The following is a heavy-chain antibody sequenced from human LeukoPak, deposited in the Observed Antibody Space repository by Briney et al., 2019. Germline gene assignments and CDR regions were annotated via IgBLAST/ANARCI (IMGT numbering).Heavy chain of an antibody. CDR2: VNHSGST. D-gene: IGHD3-10*01. CDR1: GGSFSVYY. CDR3: ATELGDY. Sequence: SDTLSLTCAVYGGSFSVYYWSWVRQPPGKGLEWIGEVNHSGSTNYNPSLTSRVTISIDTSKNQSSLKLNSVTAADTAVYYCATELGDYWGQGSLVTVSS. V-gene: IGHV4-34*01. J-gene: IGHJ4*02.